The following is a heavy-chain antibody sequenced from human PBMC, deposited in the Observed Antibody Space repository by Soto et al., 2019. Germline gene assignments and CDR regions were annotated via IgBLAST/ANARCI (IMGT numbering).Heavy chain of an antibody. Sequence: GGSLRLSCAASGFTFSSYAMSWVRQAPGKGLEWVSAISGSGGSTYYADSVKGRFTISRDNSKNTLYLQMNSLRAEDTAVYYCSKKYYYGSGAQRYYYYYYGMDVWGQGTTVTVSS. CDR3: SKKYYYGSGAQRYYYYYYGMDV. CDR2: ISGSGGST. J-gene: IGHJ6*02. D-gene: IGHD3-10*01. V-gene: IGHV3-23*01. CDR1: GFTFSSYA.